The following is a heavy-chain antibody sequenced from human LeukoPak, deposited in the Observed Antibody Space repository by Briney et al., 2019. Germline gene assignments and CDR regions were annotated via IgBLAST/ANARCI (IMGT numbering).Heavy chain of an antibody. D-gene: IGHD2-2*01. CDR2: ISGYNGNT. CDR1: GYTFTSYG. J-gene: IGHJ6*02. Sequence: ASVKVSCKASGYTFTSYGISWVRQAPGQGLEWMGWISGYNGNTNYAQKLQGRVTMTTDTSTSTAYMELRSLRSDDTAVYYCARDRADIVVVPAARDYYCYGMDVWGQGTTVTVSS. CDR3: ARDRADIVVVPAARDYYCYGMDV. V-gene: IGHV1-18*01.